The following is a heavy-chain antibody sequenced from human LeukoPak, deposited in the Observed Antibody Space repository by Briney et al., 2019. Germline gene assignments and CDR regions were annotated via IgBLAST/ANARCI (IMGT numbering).Heavy chain of an antibody. CDR1: GYTFTGYY. Sequence: GASVKVSCKAPGYTFTGYYMHWVRQAPGQGLEWMGWINPNSGGTNYAQKFQGRVTMTRDTSISTAYMELSRLRSDDTAVYYCARDRGSLDGDYYYGMDVWGQGTTVTVSS. CDR3: ARDRGSLDGDYYYGMDV. J-gene: IGHJ6*02. CDR2: INPNSGGT. V-gene: IGHV1-2*02. D-gene: IGHD3/OR15-3a*01.